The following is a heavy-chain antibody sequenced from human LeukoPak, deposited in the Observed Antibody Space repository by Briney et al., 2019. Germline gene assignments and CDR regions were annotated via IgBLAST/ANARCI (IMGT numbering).Heavy chain of an antibody. CDR2: INPSGGST. CDR1: GYTFTSYY. D-gene: IGHD3-22*01. V-gene: IGHV1-46*01. Sequence: ASVKVSCKASGYTFTSYYMHWVRQAPGQGLEWMGIINPSGGSTSYAQKFQGRVTMTRDMSTSTVYMELSSLRSEDTAVYYCARDQRQGSGYYYPIGYWGQGTLVTVSS. CDR3: ARDQRQGSGYYYPIGY. J-gene: IGHJ4*02.